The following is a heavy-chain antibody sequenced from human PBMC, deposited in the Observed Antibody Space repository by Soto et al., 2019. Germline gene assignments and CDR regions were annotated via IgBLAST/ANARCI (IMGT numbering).Heavy chain of an antibody. CDR2: ITASGGTK. D-gene: IGHD3-22*01. V-gene: IGHV3-23*01. CDR1: GFTFTSYA. J-gene: IGHJ4*02. Sequence: EVQLLESGGGLVQPGGSLSLSCAASGFTFTSYAMNWVRRVPGKGLEWVSGITASGGTKFYADSVKGRFTISRDSSKNTVFLQMNSLRVEDTGVYYCAKLKRPLMGLLPTLYLDYWGQGTLVTVSA. CDR3: AKLKRPLMGLLPTLYLDY.